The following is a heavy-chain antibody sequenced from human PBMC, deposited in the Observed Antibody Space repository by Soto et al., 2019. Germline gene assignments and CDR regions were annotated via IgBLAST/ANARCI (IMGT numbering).Heavy chain of an antibody. CDR2: ISAYNGNT. CDR1: GYTFTSYG. D-gene: IGHD2-21*01. V-gene: IGHV1-18*01. CDR3: GRDIPYLFLGTRGLDY. J-gene: IGHJ4*02. Sequence: QVQLVQSGAEVKKPGASVKVSCKASGYTFTSYGISWVRQAPGQGLEWMGWISAYNGNTNYAQKLQGRGTMTTDSSTSTAYMELRSLGSDDTAVYYCGRDIPYLFLGTRGLDYWGQGTLVTVSS.